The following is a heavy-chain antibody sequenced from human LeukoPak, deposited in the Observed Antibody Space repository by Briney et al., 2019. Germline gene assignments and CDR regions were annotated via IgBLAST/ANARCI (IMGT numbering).Heavy chain of an antibody. CDR3: ARCRGGYYSDAFDI. D-gene: IGHD3-22*01. CDR1: GYSFTSYW. V-gene: IGHV5-51*01. Sequence: GASLKISCKSSGYSFTSYWISWLGQLPGKGLEWVGIISPGDSDTTYSPSFQGQVTISADKSISTAYLQWSSLKASDTAMYYCARCRGGYYSDAFDIWGQGTMVTVSS. J-gene: IGHJ3*02. CDR2: ISPGDSDT.